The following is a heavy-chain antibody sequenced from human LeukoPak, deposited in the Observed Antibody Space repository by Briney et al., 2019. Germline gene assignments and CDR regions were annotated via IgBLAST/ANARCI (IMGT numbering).Heavy chain of an antibody. CDR3: ARSSGWYYFDY. CDR2: IYYSGST. D-gene: IGHD6-19*01. J-gene: IGHJ4*02. Sequence: PSETLSLTCTVSGGSISSYYWSWIRQPPGKGLEWIGYIYYSGSTDYNPSLKSRVTISVDTSKNQFSLKLSSVTAADTAVYYCARSSGWYYFDYWGQGTLVTVSS. CDR1: GGSISSYY. V-gene: IGHV4-59*01.